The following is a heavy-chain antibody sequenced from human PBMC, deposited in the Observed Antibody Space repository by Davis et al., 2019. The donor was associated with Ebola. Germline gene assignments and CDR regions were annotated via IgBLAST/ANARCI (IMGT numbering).Heavy chain of an antibody. J-gene: IGHJ4*02. CDR1: GFIFSSYA. CDR3: ARATGLDY. Sequence: GGSLRLSCSVSGFIFSSYAMHWVRQAPGKGLQYVSGITNNGGSTYYADSVKGRFTISRDNSKNTLYLQMNSLRAEDTAVYYCARATGLDYWGQGTLVTVSS. V-gene: IGHV3-64*04. CDR2: ITNNGGST.